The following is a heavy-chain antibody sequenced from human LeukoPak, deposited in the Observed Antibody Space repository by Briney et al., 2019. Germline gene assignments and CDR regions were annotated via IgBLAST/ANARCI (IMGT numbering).Heavy chain of an antibody. Sequence: SETLSLTCTVSGGSISSGDYYWSWIRQPPGKGLEWIGYIYYSGSTYYNPSLKSRVTISVDTSKNQFSLKLSSVTAADTAVYYCARGRVVTAIGGAFDIWGQGTMVTVSS. J-gene: IGHJ3*02. CDR2: IYYSGST. CDR3: ARGRVVTAIGGAFDI. V-gene: IGHV4-30-4*01. CDR1: GGSISSGDYY. D-gene: IGHD2-21*02.